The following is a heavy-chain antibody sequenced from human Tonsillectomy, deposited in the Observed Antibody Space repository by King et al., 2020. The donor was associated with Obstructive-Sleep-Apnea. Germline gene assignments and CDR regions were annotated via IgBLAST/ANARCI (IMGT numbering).Heavy chain of an antibody. D-gene: IGHD2-2*01. CDR1: GFTFSSYA. J-gene: IGHJ6*02. V-gene: IGHV3-30*04. CDR2: ISYDGSNK. CDR3: ARDGSSNICLPSYYYYYGMDV. Sequence: VQLVESGGGVVQPGRSLRLSCAASGFTFSSYALHWVRQAPGKGLEWVALISYDGSNKYYADSVKGRFTISRDNSKNTLYLQMNSLRAEDTAVYYCARDGSSNICLPSYYYYYGMDVWGQGTTVTVSS.